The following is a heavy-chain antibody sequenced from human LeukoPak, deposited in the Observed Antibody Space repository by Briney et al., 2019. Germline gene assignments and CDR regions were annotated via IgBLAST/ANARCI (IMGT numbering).Heavy chain of an antibody. Sequence: SETLSLTCAVYGASLSDYYWSWIRQSPGKGLQWIGEIDHSGSTKFNLSLKGRVTISLDTSKNQFSLDLTSVTAADTAIYYCATASQLGSYNWFDPWGQGTLVTVSS. CDR3: ATASQLGSYNWFDP. J-gene: IGHJ5*02. CDR2: IDHSGST. D-gene: IGHD1-1*01. V-gene: IGHV4-34*01. CDR1: GASLSDYY.